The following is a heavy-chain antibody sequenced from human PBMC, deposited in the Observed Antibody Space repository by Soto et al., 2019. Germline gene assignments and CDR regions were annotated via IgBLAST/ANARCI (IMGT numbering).Heavy chain of an antibody. CDR3: ARDPYGDYILGWFDP. CDR1: GFTFSSYA. Sequence: QVQLVESGGDVVQPGRSLRLSCAASGFTFSSYAMHWVRQAPGKGLEWVAVISYDGSNKYYADSVKGRFTISRDNSKNTLYLQMNSLRAEDTAVYYCARDPYGDYILGWFDPWGQGTLVTVSS. J-gene: IGHJ5*02. V-gene: IGHV3-30-3*01. CDR2: ISYDGSNK. D-gene: IGHD4-17*01.